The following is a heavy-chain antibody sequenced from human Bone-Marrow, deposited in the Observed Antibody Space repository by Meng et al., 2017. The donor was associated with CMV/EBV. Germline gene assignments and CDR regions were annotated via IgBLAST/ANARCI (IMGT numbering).Heavy chain of an antibody. D-gene: IGHD3-16*01. V-gene: IGHV1-18*01. CDR3: ARGGFDY. CDR1: GYTFTSDG. J-gene: IGHJ4*02. Sequence: QDVAELKEPGASVKVSCKSSGYTFTSDGISLVRQDPGQGLEWMGWTSAYNGNTNYAQKLQGRVTMTTDTSTSTAYMELRSLRSDDTAVYYCARGGFDYWGQGTLVTVSS. CDR2: TSAYNGNT.